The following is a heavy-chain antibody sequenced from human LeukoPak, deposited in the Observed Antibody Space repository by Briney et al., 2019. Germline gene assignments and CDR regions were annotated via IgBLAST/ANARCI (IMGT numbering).Heavy chain of an antibody. V-gene: IGHV1-18*01. J-gene: IGHJ5*02. CDR2: ISAYNGNT. CDR3: ARSRGVVVISIPGWFDP. CDR1: GYTFTSYG. D-gene: IGHD2-21*01. Sequence: ASVKVSCKASGYTFTSYGISWVRQPPGQGLEWMGWISAYNGNTNYAQKLQGRVTMTTDTSTSTAYMELRSLRSDDTAVYYCARSRGVVVISIPGWFDPWGQGTLVTVSS.